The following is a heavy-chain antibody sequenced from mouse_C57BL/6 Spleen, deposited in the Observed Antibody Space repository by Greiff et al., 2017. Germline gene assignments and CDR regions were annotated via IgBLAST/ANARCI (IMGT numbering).Heavy chain of an antibody. Sequence: QVQLQQSGPELVKPGASVKISCKASGYAFSSSWMNWVKQRPGKGLEWNGRIYPGDGDTNYNAKFKGKATLTADKSSSTAYMQLSSLTSEDSAVYFCAKGSGGGIYYGFAYWGQGTLVTVSA. V-gene: IGHV1-82*01. J-gene: IGHJ3*01. D-gene: IGHD2-1*01. CDR1: GYAFSSSW. CDR3: AKGSGGGIYYGFAY. CDR2: IYPGDGDT.